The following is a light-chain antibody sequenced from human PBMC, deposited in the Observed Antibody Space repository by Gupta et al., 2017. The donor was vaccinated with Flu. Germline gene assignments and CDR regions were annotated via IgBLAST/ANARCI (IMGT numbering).Light chain of an antibody. CDR1: SSNIGNNA. CDR2: YDD. V-gene: IGLV1-36*01. Sequence: QSVLTQPPSVSEAPRQRVTISCSGSSSNIGNNAVNWYQQLPGKAPKLLIYYDDLLPSGVSDRFSGSKSGTSASLAXSGLQSEDXADYYCAAWDDSLNGLVFGGGTKLTXL. CDR3: AAWDDSLNGLV. J-gene: IGLJ2*01.